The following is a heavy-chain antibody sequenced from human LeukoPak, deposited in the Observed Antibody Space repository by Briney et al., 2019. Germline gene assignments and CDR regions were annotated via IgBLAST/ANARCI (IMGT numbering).Heavy chain of an antibody. CDR3: ARDLRDYYYYMDV. CDR1: GYTFTVYN. J-gene: IGHJ6*03. V-gene: IGHV1-2*02. CDR2: INPNTDVT. Sequence: ASVKVSCKASGYTFTVYNIHWVRQAPGQGLEWMGWINPNTDVTNYAQKLQGRVTMSRDTSISTAYMELTRLRSDDTAVYYCARDLRDYYYYMDVWGKGTTVTVSS.